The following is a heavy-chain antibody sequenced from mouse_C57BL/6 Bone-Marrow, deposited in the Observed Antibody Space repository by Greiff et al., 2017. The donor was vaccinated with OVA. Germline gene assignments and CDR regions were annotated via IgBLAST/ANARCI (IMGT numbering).Heavy chain of an antibody. CDR2: IYPRSGNT. D-gene: IGHD2-5*01. CDR3: AQRKGYSNFSWFAY. Sequence: QVQLQQSGAELARPGASVKLSCKASGYTFTSYGISWVKQRTGQGLEWIGEIYPRSGNTYYNEKFKGKATLTADKSSSTAYMELRSLTSEDSAVYFCAQRKGYSNFSWFAYWGQGTLVTVSA. V-gene: IGHV1-81*01. CDR1: GYTFTSYG. J-gene: IGHJ3*01.